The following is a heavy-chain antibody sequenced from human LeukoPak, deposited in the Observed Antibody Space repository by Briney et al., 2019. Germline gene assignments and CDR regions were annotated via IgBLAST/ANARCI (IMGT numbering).Heavy chain of an antibody. CDR1: GYTFTAKF. CDR2: IEPKSGVT. Sequence: APVKVSCQASGYTFTAKFLHWLRQAPGQGLEWMGGIEPKSGVTVYGQKFRGRVTVTRDTSVSTAYLEVSGLRSDDTAFYYCALENYYDSGGFSKAFDYWGQGTLVTVSS. CDR3: ALENYYDSGGFSKAFDY. J-gene: IGHJ4*02. D-gene: IGHD3-22*01. V-gene: IGHV1-2*02.